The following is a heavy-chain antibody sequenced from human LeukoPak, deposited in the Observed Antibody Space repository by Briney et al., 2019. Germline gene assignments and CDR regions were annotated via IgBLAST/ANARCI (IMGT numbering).Heavy chain of an antibody. Sequence: SGPTLVSPTPTLTLTCTFSGFSLTTTGVGVGWIRQPPGKALEWLALIYWDDDKHYSPSLKSRLTITKDTSKNQVVLTMTNVDPVDTATYYCAHRRPVTTLDYWGQGSLVTVSS. CDR2: IYWDDDK. V-gene: IGHV2-5*02. CDR1: GFSLTTTGVG. J-gene: IGHJ4*02. CDR3: AHRRPVTTLDY. D-gene: IGHD4-11*01.